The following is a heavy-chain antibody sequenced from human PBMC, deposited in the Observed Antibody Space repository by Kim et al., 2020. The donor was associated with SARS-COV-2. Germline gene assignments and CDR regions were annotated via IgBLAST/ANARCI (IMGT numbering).Heavy chain of an antibody. CDR3: ARDRRGSGYCSSTSCYGGFDY. CDR1: GGTFSSYA. D-gene: IGHD2-2*01. J-gene: IGHJ4*02. CDR2: IIPIFGTA. Sequence: SVKVSCKASGGTFSSYAISWVRQAPGQGLEWMGGIIPIFGTANYAQKFQGRVTITADESTSTAYMELSSLRSEDTAVYYCARDRRGSGYCSSTSCYGGFDYWGQGTLVTVSS. V-gene: IGHV1-69*13.